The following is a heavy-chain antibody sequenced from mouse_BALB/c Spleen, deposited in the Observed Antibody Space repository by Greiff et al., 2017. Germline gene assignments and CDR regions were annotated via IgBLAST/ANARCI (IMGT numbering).Heavy chain of an antibody. D-gene: IGHD2-1*01. CDR2: IDPANGNT. CDR1: GFNIKDTY. CDR3: ARWDGNYDYFDY. J-gene: IGHJ2*01. V-gene: IGHV14-3*02. Sequence: VQLQQSGAELVKPGASVKLSCTASGFNIKDTYMHWVKQRPEQGLEWIGRIDPANGNTKYDPKFQGKATITADTSSNTAYLQLSSLTSEDTAVYYCARWDGNYDYFDYWGQGTTLTVSS.